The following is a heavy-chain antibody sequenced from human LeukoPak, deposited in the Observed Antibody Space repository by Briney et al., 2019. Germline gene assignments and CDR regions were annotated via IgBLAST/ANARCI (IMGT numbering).Heavy chain of an antibody. CDR2: INHSGST. D-gene: IGHD6-13*01. CDR1: GGSFSGYY. CDR3: ARMVWDYSSSWFPLDY. V-gene: IGHV4-34*01. J-gene: IGHJ4*02. Sequence: SETLSLTCAVYGGSFSGYYWSWIRQPPGKGLEWIGEINHSGSTNYNPSLKSRVTISVDTSKNQFSLKLSSVTAADTAVYYCARMVWDYSSSWFPLDYWGQGTLVTVSS.